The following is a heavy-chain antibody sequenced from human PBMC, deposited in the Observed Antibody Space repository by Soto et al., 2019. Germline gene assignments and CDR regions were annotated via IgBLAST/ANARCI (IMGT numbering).Heavy chain of an antibody. V-gene: IGHV3-64D*08. J-gene: IGHJ5*02. Sequence: GGSLRLSCSASGFTFSSYAIHWVRQAPGKGLEYVSAISSNGGSTYYADSVKGRFTISRDNSKNTLYLQMSSLRAEDTAVYYCVKDLHQGDYDSSAYYHNWFDPWGQGTLVTLSS. CDR2: ISSNGGST. D-gene: IGHD3-22*01. CDR1: GFTFSSYA. CDR3: VKDLHQGDYDSSAYYHNWFDP.